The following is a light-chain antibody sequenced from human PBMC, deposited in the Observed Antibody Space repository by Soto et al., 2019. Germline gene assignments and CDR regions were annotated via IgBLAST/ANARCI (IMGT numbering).Light chain of an antibody. CDR3: CSYAGSSTFV. V-gene: IGLV2-23*03. CDR1: SSDVGSYNL. Sequence: QSALTQPASVSGSPGQSITISCPGTSSDVGSYNLVSWYQQHPGKAPKLMIYEGSKRPSGVSNRFSGSKFGNTASLTISGFQAEDEADYYCCSYAGSSTFVFGTGTKVTVL. J-gene: IGLJ1*01. CDR2: EGS.